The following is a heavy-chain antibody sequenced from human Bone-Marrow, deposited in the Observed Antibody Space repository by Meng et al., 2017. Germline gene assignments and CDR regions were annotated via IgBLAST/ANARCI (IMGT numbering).Heavy chain of an antibody. CDR2: ISYDGSNK. D-gene: IGHD4-23*01. J-gene: IGHJ4*02. V-gene: IGHV3-30*07. Sequence: VSSGGGVVQPWRSLGLSCAASGFTFSSYAMHWVRQAPGKGLEWVAVISYDGSNKYYADSVKGRFTISRDNAKNTLYLQMNSLRAEDTAVYYCARDLVTVVTSLVGYWGQGTLVTVSS. CDR1: GFTFSSYA. CDR3: ARDLVTVVTSLVGY.